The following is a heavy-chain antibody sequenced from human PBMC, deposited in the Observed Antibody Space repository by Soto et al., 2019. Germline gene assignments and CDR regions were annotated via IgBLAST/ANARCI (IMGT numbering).Heavy chain of an antibody. V-gene: IGHV3-74*01. Sequence: EVQLVESGGGLVQPGGSLRLSCAASGFTFSSYWMHWVRQVPGKGLVWVSRISPDGSSTGYADSVKGRFTMSRDNAKNSRYRQMNSLRVEDTAVYYCARRYSGYDLGYWGQGTLVTVSS. CDR3: ARRYSGYDLGY. D-gene: IGHD5-12*01. CDR2: ISPDGSST. CDR1: GFTFSSYW. J-gene: IGHJ4*02.